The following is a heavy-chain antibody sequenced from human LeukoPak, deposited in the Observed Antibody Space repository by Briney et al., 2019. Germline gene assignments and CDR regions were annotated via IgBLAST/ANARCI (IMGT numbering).Heavy chain of an antibody. V-gene: IGHV4-31*03. J-gene: IGHJ6*02. Sequence: SETLSLTCTVAGGSISSGGYYWSWIRQHPGKGLEWIGYIYYSGSTYYNPSLKSRVTISVDTSKNQFSLKLSSVTAADTAVYYCARARPDYDFWRGYSGYYYGMDVWGQGTTVTVSS. CDR2: IYYSGST. CDR3: ARARPDYDFWRGYSGYYYGMDV. D-gene: IGHD3-3*01. CDR1: GGSISSGGYY.